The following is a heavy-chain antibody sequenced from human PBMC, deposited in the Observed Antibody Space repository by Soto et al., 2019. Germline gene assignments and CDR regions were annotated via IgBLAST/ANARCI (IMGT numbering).Heavy chain of an antibody. CDR1: GVTVSTNY. J-gene: IGHJ4*02. D-gene: IGHD3-3*01. CDR3: AIGFLEWLSTPSLFY. V-gene: IGHV3-66*01. CDR2: IYSGGST. Sequence: GGPLRRSCASSGVTVSTNYMSWVRQAPGKGLEWVSVIYSGGSTYYADSVKGRFTISRDNSKNTLYLQMNSLRAEDTAVYYCAIGFLEWLSTPSLFYWGQGTLVTVSS.